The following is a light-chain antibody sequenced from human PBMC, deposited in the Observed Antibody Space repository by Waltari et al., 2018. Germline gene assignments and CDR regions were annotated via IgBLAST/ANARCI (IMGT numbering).Light chain of an antibody. Sequence: QSALTQSASVSGSPGQSITISCPGASGDVGAYNYVSWYQQRPDIAPKLIIYDVTKRPSGISSRFSGAKSGHTAALTISGLQAEDEADYYCSSSTTNTVVVFGGGTTLTVL. CDR2: DVT. CDR1: SGDVGAYNY. V-gene: IGLV2-14*01. CDR3: SSSTTNTVVV. J-gene: IGLJ3*02.